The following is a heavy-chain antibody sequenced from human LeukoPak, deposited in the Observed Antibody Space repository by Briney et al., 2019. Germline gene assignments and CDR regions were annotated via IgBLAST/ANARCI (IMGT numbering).Heavy chain of an antibody. Sequence: GGSLRLSCAASGFTFSSYGMHWVRQAPGKGLEWVALIRYDGSNKYYADSVKGRFTISRDNSKNTLYLQMNSLRAEDTAVYYCATDIVVVPAASGFDYWGQGTLVTVSS. CDR2: IRYDGSNK. D-gene: IGHD2-2*01. CDR1: GFTFSSYG. CDR3: ATDIVVVPAASGFDY. J-gene: IGHJ4*02. V-gene: IGHV3-30*02.